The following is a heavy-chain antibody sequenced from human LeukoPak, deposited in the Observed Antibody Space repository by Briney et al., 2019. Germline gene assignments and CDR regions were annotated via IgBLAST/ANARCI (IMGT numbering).Heavy chain of an antibody. J-gene: IGHJ4*02. CDR2: IYYSESA. CDR3: ARRRSFDL. V-gene: IGHV4-59*02. Sequence: SAETLSLTCTVSGHSVSNYYWSWIRQPPRKRMGWIGCIYYSESATYNPSLKSRVTISLDTSKNQFVLKLSSVTAADTAVYDCARRRSFDLWGQGTLVTVSS. CDR1: GHSVSNYY. D-gene: IGHD3-9*01.